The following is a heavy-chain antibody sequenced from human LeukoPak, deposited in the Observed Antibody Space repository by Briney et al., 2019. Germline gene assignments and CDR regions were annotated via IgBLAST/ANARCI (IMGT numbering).Heavy chain of an antibody. D-gene: IGHD3-22*01. CDR3: ARGVYYYDSSGKKRFDY. Sequence: ASVKVSCKASGYTFTGYYMHWVRQAPGQGLEWMGWMNPNSGNTGYAQKFQGRVTMTRNTSISTAYMELSSLRPEDTAVYYCARGVYYYDSSGKKRFDYWGQGTLVTVSS. V-gene: IGHV1-8*02. CDR2: MNPNSGNT. CDR1: GYTFTGYY. J-gene: IGHJ4*02.